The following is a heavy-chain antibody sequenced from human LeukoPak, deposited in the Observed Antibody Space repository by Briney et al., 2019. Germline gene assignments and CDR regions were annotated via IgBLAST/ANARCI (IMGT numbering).Heavy chain of an antibody. V-gene: IGHV3-23*01. J-gene: IGHJ3*02. Sequence: GGSLRLSCAASGFTFSSYAMSWVRQAPGKGLEWVSAISGSGGSTYYADSVKGRLTISRDNSKNTLYLQMNSLRTEDTAVYYCAKSVMITFGGVIGAFDIWGQGTMVTVSS. CDR2: ISGSGGST. CDR1: GFTFSSYA. CDR3: AKSVMITFGGVIGAFDI. D-gene: IGHD3-16*02.